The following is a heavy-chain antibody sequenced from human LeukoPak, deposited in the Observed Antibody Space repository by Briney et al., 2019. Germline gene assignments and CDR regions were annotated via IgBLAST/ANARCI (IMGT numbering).Heavy chain of an antibody. Sequence: SQTLSLTCTVSGGSISSGDYYWSWVRQPPGKGLEWIGYIYYIGSTYYNPSLKGRVIISVDTSKNQFSLKLSSVTAADTAVYYCAREHVAAAGKDYWGQGTLVTVSS. CDR1: GGSISSGDYY. J-gene: IGHJ4*02. CDR3: AREHVAAAGKDY. D-gene: IGHD6-13*01. CDR2: IYYIGST. V-gene: IGHV4-30-4*01.